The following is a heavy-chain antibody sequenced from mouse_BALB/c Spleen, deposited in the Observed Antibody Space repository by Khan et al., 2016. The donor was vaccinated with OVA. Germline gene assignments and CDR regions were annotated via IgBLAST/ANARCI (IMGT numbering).Heavy chain of an antibody. J-gene: IGHJ2*01. Sequence: EVKLEESGPGLVKPSQSLSLTCTVTGYSITSGYAWNWIRQFPGNKLEWMGYISYSGVPSYTPSLKSRISITRNTSKNQFFLQLNSVTTEDTATXYCARGYYYGYYFDYLGQGTTLTVSS. CDR3: ARGYYYGYYFDY. CDR1: GYSITSGYA. CDR2: ISYSGVP. D-gene: IGHD1-1*01. V-gene: IGHV3-2*02.